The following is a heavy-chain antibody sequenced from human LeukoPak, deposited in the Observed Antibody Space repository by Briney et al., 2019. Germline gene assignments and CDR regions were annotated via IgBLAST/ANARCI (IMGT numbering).Heavy chain of an antibody. Sequence: SVKVSCKASGGTFSSYAISWVRQAPGQGLEWMGGIIPIFGTANYAQKFQGRVTITADESTSTAYMELSSLRSEDTAVYYCARARDDSSGYHAHGFDAFDIWGQGTMVTVSS. J-gene: IGHJ3*02. CDR3: ARARDDSSGYHAHGFDAFDI. CDR1: GGTFSSYA. V-gene: IGHV1-69*13. CDR2: IIPIFGTA. D-gene: IGHD3-22*01.